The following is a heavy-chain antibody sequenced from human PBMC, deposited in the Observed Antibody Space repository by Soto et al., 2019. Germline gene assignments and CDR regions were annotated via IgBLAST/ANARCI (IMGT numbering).Heavy chain of an antibody. CDR1: GGSISSGDYY. J-gene: IGHJ5*02. Sequence: SETLSLTCTVSGGSISSGDYYWSWIRQPPGKGLEWIGYIDYSGGTYYNPSLKGRVSISPDTSRNQFSLKLSSVTAADTAVYYCARVWFGEWYNWFDPWGQGTLVTVSS. CDR2: IDYSGGT. V-gene: IGHV4-30-4*01. D-gene: IGHD3-10*01. CDR3: ARVWFGEWYNWFDP.